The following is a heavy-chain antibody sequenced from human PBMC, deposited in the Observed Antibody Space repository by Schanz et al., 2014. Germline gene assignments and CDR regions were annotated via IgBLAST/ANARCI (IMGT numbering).Heavy chain of an antibody. CDR2: INPSGGST. CDR3: ARDVPINDY. V-gene: IGHV1-46*01. CDR1: GYTFTTYY. Sequence: QVQLVQSGAEVKKPGVSVKVSCKASGYTFTTYYIHWVRQAPGQGLEWMGKINPSGGSTSYAQKFQGRVTMTRDTSTSTVYMELSSLTSDDTAVYYCARDVPINDYWGQGTPVTVSS. D-gene: IGHD2-2*01. J-gene: IGHJ4*02.